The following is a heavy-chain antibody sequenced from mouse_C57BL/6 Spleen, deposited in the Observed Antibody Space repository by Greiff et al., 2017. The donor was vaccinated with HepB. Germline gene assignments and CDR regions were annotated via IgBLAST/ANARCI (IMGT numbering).Heavy chain of an antibody. J-gene: IGHJ1*03. V-gene: IGHV5-17*01. Sequence: EVKLVESGGGLVKPGGSLKLSCAASGFTFSDYGMHWVRQAPEKGLEWVAYISSGSSTIYYADTVKGRFTISRDNAKNTLFLQMTSLRSEDTAMYYCARMAVVAHWYVDVWGTGTTVTVSS. CDR1: GFTFSDYG. D-gene: IGHD1-1*01. CDR2: ISSGSSTI. CDR3: ARMAVVAHWYVDV.